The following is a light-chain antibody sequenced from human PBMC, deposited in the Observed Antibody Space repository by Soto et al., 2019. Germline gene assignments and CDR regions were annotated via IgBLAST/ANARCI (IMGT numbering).Light chain of an antibody. J-gene: IGKJ2*01. CDR3: QQYGSSPPYT. Sequence: EIVLTQSPGTLSLSPGERATLSCRASQSVSSSYLAWYQQKPGQAPRLLIYGASSRATGIPDRFSGSGSGTVFTLTISRLEPEDFAVYYCQQYGSSPPYTFGQGTKLEIE. CDR1: QSVSSSY. V-gene: IGKV3-20*01. CDR2: GAS.